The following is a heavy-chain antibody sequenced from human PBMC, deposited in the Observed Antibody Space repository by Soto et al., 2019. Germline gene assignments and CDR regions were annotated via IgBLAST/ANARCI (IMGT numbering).Heavy chain of an antibody. CDR2: VSRSGIST. CDR3: AKHGGDSSGSLYHYMDV. D-gene: IGHD2-15*01. V-gene: IGHV3-23*01. Sequence: PGGSLRLSCAASGLTFSSYAMSWVRQAPGKGLEWVSAVSRSGISTYYADSVKGRFTISRDNSKNTLYLQMNSLRAEDTAVYYCAKHGGDSSGSLYHYMDVWGKGTTVTVSS. CDR1: GLTFSSYA. J-gene: IGHJ6*03.